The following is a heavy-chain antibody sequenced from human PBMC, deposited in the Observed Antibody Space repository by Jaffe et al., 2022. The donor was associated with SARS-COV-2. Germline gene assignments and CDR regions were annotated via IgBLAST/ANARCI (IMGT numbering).Heavy chain of an antibody. J-gene: IGHJ3*02. CDR2: INHSGST. Sequence: QVQLQQWGAGLLKPSETLSLTCAVYGGSFSGYYWSWIRQPPGKGLEWIGEINHSGSTNYNPSLKSRVTISVDTSKNQFSLKLSSVTAADTAVYYCARGRIVGATRRSGAFDIWGQGTMVTVSS. CDR3: ARGRIVGATRRSGAFDI. D-gene: IGHD1-26*01. V-gene: IGHV4-34*01. CDR1: GGSFSGYY.